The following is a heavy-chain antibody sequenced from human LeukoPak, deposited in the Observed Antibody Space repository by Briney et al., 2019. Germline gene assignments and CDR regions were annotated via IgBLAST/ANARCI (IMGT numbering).Heavy chain of an antibody. CDR2: ISAYNGNT. Sequence: GASVKVSCKASGSTFTSYGISWVRQAPGQGLEWMGWISAYNGNTNYAQKLQGRVTMTTDTSTSTADMELRSLRSDDTAVYYCARDPPYYDFWSGYYTIFDYWGQGTLVAVSS. CDR3: ARDPPYYDFWSGYYTIFDY. D-gene: IGHD3-3*01. V-gene: IGHV1-18*01. J-gene: IGHJ4*02. CDR1: GSTFTSYG.